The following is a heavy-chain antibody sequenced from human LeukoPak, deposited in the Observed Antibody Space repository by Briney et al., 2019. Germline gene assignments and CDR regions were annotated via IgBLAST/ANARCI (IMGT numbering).Heavy chain of an antibody. CDR2: ISGSGGST. J-gene: IGHJ5*02. CDR1: GFTFSSYG. Sequence: GGTLRLSCAASGFTFSSYGMSWVRQAPGKGLEWVSSISGSGGSTYYADSVKGRFTISRDNSRNTLSLQMHSLRADDTAVYYCAKDRPYISSWYGCSTPWGQGTLVTVSS. V-gene: IGHV3-23*01. D-gene: IGHD6-13*01. CDR3: AKDRPYISSWYGCSTP.